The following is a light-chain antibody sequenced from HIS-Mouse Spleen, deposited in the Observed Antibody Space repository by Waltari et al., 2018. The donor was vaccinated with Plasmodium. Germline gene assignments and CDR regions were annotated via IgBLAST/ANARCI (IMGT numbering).Light chain of an antibody. CDR1: QSVSSSY. J-gene: IGKJ3*01. V-gene: IGKV3-20*01. Sequence: EIVLTQSPRTLSLSPGERATPSARASQSVSSSYLAWYQQNPGQAPRLLIYGASSRATGIPDRFSGSGSGTDFTLTISRLEPEDFAVYYCQQYGSSPPVTFGPGTKVDIK. CDR2: GAS. CDR3: QQYGSSPPVT.